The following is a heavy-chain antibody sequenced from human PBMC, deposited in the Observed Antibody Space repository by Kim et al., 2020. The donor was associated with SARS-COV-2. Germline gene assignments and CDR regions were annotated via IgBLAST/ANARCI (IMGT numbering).Heavy chain of an antibody. CDR2: ISWNSGSI. V-gene: IGHV3-9*01. D-gene: IGHD3-9*01. J-gene: IGHJ4*02. CDR3: AKDRDFDWLLDPKLDY. CDR1: GFTFDDYA. Sequence: GGSLRLSCAASGFTFDDYAMHWVRQAPGKGLEWVSGISWNSGSIGYADSVKGRFTISRDNAKNSLYLQMNSLRAEDTALYYCAKDRDFDWLLDPKLDYWGQGTLVTVSS.